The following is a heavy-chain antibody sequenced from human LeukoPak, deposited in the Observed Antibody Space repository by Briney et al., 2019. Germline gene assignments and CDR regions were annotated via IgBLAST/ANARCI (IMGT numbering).Heavy chain of an antibody. V-gene: IGHV3-23*01. D-gene: IGHD2-15*01. CDR3: AQQVGYCSSGSCYFTY. J-gene: IGHJ1*01. CDR1: GFSVSGKF. Sequence: GGSLRLSCAASGFSVSGKFMSWVRQAPGKGLEWVSAISNTGGSTYYADSVKGRFTISRDKSKNTLSLQMNSLRAEDTAVYYCAQQVGYCSSGSCYFTYWGQGTLVTVSS. CDR2: ISNTGGST.